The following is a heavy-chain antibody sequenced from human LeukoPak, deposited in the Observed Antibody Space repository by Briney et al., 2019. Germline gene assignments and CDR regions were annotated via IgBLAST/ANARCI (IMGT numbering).Heavy chain of an antibody. CDR3: VKGDYYASDDYQGLFDN. J-gene: IGHJ4*02. V-gene: IGHV3-9*01. D-gene: IGHD3-22*01. CDR1: GFSFDDYA. Sequence: GRSLRLSCAASGFSFDDYAMHWVRQPPGKGLEWVSGISWSSDKIGYADSVKGRFAISRDNAKNSLYLQMNSLTTEDTALYYCVKGDYYASDDYQGLFDNWGQGTLVTVSS. CDR2: ISWSSDKI.